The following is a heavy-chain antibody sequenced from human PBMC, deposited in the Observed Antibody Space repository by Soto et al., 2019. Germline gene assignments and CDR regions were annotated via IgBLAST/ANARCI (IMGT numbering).Heavy chain of an antibody. D-gene: IGHD3-22*01. J-gene: IGHJ4*02. CDR2: INPGAGTT. V-gene: IGHV1-46*01. CDR3: ARDALWASFASSGYPDY. Sequence: QVQLVQSGAEVKKPGASVKVSCKASGYTFTSYYMHWVRQAPGQGLEWLGIINPGAGTTSYAQRFQGRVNMTRDTATNTVYMDLSSLRSEDTAVYYCARDALWASFASSGYPDYWGQGTLVTVSS. CDR1: GYTFTSYY.